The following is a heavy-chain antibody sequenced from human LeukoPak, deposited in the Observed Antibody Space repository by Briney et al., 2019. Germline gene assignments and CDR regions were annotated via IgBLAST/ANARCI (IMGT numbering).Heavy chain of an antibody. Sequence: VASVKVSCKASGGTFSSYAISWVRQAPGQGLEWMGGIIPIFGTANYAQKFQGRVTITAVESMSTAYMELGSLRSEDTAVYYCARGWLAETTVVTPYNYWGQGTLVTVSS. D-gene: IGHD4-23*01. CDR2: IIPIFGTA. CDR1: GGTFSSYA. CDR3: ARGWLAETTVVTPYNY. J-gene: IGHJ4*02. V-gene: IGHV1-69*01.